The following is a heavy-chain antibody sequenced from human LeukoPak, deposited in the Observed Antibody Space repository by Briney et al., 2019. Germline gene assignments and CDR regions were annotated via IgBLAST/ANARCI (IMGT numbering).Heavy chain of an antibody. CDR3: ADLGATL. J-gene: IGHJ4*02. CDR2: IRNKAIAYTT. CDR1: AFTFNDHY. Sequence: PGVSLRRYASASAFTFNDHYMDWLPPAPGQELEWVGYIRNKAIAYTTYYAASVKGRFTISRDDSKNALYLQMNSLRAEDTAVYYCADLGATLWGQGTLVNVSS. V-gene: IGHV3-72*01. D-gene: IGHD1-26*01.